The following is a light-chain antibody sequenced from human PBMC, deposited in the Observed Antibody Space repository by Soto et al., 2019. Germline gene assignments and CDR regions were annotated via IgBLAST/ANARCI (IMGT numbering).Light chain of an antibody. J-gene: IGKJ2*02. CDR2: KAS. CDR3: QQYSSYPCT. CDR1: QSISSW. V-gene: IGKV1-5*03. Sequence: DIQMTQSPSTLSSSVGERVTISCRASQSISSWLACYQQKPGTAPKLLIYKASSLKSGVPSRFSGSGSGTYITLTISSLQHDDFATYYCQQYSSYPCTFGQGTKLEIK.